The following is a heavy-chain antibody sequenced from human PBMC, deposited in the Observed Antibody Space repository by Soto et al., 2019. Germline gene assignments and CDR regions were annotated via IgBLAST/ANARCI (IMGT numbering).Heavy chain of an antibody. CDR1: GGTFSSYA. V-gene: IGHV1-69*01. D-gene: IGHD2-2*02. J-gene: IGHJ6*02. CDR2: IIPIFGTA. CDR3: ASLPKVVPAAIGYYYYGMDV. Sequence: QVQLVQSGAEVKKPGSSVKVSCKASGGTFSSYAISWVRQAPGQGLEWMGGIIPIFGTANYAQKFQGRVTITADESTSTAYMELSGVRSEDTAVYYCASLPKVVPAAIGYYYYGMDVWGQGTTVTVSS.